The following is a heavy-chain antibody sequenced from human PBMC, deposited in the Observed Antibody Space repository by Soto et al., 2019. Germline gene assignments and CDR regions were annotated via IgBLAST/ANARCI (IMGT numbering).Heavy chain of an antibody. V-gene: IGHV1-2*02. CDR3: ARSAFWGGYPEYYYYGMDV. CDR1: GYTFTGYY. CDR2: INPNSGGT. Sequence: ASVKVSCKASGYTFTGYYMHWVRQAPGQGLEWMGWINPNSGGTNYAQKFQGRVTMTRDTSINTAYTELSRLRSDDTAVYYCARSAFWGGYPEYYYYGMDVWGQGTTVTVSS. D-gene: IGHD3-3*01. J-gene: IGHJ6*02.